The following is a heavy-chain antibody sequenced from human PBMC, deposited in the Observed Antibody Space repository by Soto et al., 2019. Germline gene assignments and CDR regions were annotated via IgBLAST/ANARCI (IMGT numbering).Heavy chain of an antibody. J-gene: IGHJ4*02. CDR1: GFTFSSYG. D-gene: IGHD5-18*01. CDR3: AKTPRGYSYGYIFGY. V-gene: IGHV3-30*18. Sequence: GGSLRLSCAASGFTFSSYGMHWVRQAPGKGLEWVAVISYDGSNKYYADSVKGRFTISRDNSKNTLYLQMNSLRAEDTAVYYCAKTPRGYSYGYIFGYWGQGTLVTVSS. CDR2: ISYDGSNK.